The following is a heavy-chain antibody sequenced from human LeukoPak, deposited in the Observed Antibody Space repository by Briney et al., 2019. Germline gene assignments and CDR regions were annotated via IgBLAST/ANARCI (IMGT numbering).Heavy chain of an antibody. CDR1: GFPFSSYE. CDR2: ISSSGSTI. D-gene: IGHD3-10*02. V-gene: IGHV3-48*03. J-gene: IGHJ6*04. CDR3: AELGITMIGGV. Sequence: GGSLRLSCAASGFPFSSYEMHWVRQAPGKGLEWVSYISSSGSTIYYADSVKGRLTISRDNAKNSLYLKMNSLRAEDTAVYYCAELGITMIGGVWGKGTTVTISS.